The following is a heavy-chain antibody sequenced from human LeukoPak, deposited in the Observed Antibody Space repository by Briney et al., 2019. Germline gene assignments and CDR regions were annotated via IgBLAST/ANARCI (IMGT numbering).Heavy chain of an antibody. CDR1: GFTFSSYW. V-gene: IGHV3-74*01. J-gene: IGHJ6*02. Sequence: GGSPRLSCAASGFTFSSYWMHWVRRAPGKGLMWVSRTYSDGSSTIYADSVKGRFTISRDNAKNTLYLQMSSLRAEDTAVYYCARDHYYTMDVWGQGTTVTVSS. CDR2: TYSDGSST. CDR3: ARDHYYTMDV.